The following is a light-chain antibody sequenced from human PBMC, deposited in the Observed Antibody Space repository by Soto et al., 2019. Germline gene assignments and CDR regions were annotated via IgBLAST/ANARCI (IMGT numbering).Light chain of an antibody. CDR2: DAS. CDR3: QQYNTHSPTWT. V-gene: IGKV1-5*01. J-gene: IGKJ1*01. CDR1: QTISNW. Sequence: DIQMTQSPSTLSASVGDRVTITCRASQTISNWLAWYQQKPGKAPKLLIYDASSLESGVPSRFSGSGSGTEFTLTISTLQREDFATYYCQQYNTHSPTWTVGQGTKV.